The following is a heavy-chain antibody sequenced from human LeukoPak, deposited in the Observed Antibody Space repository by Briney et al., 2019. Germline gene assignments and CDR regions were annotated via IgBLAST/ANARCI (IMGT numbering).Heavy chain of an antibody. Sequence: SETLSLTCTVSGGSISSSSHSWGWIRQPPGKGLEWTGSIYYTGTTYYNPSLKSRVTISVDTSKNQFSLKLNSMTAADTAVYYCAQSLGSSNWIGNWFDPWGQGTLVTVSS. V-gene: IGHV4-39*01. CDR2: IYYTGTT. CDR3: AQSLGSSNWIGNWFDP. D-gene: IGHD6-13*01. CDR1: GGSISSSSHS. J-gene: IGHJ5*02.